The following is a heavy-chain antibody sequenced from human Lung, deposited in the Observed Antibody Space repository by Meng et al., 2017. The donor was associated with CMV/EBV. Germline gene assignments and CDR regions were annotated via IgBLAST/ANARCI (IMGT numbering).Heavy chain of an antibody. CDR1: GYSFTSHW. V-gene: IGHV5-51*01. CDR2: IYPGDSDT. Sequence: GEXXKISCKSSGYSFTSHWIAWVRQMSGKGLECMAIIYPGDSDTRYSPSLQGQVTISVDKSISTAYLQWSSLRASDTAMYYCARRVDDYWSDACGVFDIWGQGXMVTVSS. J-gene: IGHJ3*02. CDR3: ARRVDDYWSDACGVFDI. D-gene: IGHD3-3*01.